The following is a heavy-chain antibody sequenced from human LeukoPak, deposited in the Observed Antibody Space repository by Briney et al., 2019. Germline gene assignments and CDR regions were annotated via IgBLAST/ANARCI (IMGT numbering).Heavy chain of an antibody. CDR1: GDNFFRDW. CDR2: TSPGASNL. J-gene: IGHJ3*02. Sequence: AESLKSSSQGSGDNFFRDWIASGRQMSAKKLEWMVITSPGASNLNSSPSFEGQVTMSADKSITIDYLQRSSLTDSNTAMYYCARKAADGWYPYDMWGQGTKVTVSS. V-gene: IGHV5-51*01. CDR3: ARKAADGWYPYDM. D-gene: IGHD6-13*01.